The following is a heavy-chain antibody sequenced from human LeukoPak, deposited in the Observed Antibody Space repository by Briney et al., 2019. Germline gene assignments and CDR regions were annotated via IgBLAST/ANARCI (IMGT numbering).Heavy chain of an antibody. J-gene: IGHJ5*02. D-gene: IGHD6-19*01. CDR2: ITSSSSYI. CDR3: AREMLAAVAAQS. CDR1: GFTFSAFG. Sequence: TGGSLRLSCAASGFTFSAFGMNWVRQAPGKGLEWVSSITSSSSYIYYADSVKGRFTISRDNAKNSLYLQMNSLRAEDTAVYYCAREMLAAVAAQSWGQGTLVTVSS. V-gene: IGHV3-21*01.